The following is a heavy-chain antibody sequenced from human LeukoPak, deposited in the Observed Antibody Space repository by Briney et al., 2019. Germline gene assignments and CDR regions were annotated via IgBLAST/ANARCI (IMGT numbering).Heavy chain of an antibody. CDR3: ARGGVGVTLISWSDY. Sequence: GGTLRLSCAASGFIFSHYGMNWVRQAPGKGLEWVSSISTSSSYIYYADSVKGRFTISRDNARNSLYLQMNSLRAEDTAVYYCARGGVGVTLISWSDYWGQGTLVTVSS. CDR2: ISTSSSYI. J-gene: IGHJ4*02. V-gene: IGHV3-21*01. D-gene: IGHD1-26*01. CDR1: GFIFSHYG.